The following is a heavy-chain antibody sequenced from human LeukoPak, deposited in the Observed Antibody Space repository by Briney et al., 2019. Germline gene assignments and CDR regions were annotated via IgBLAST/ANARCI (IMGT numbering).Heavy chain of an antibody. D-gene: IGHD6-13*01. V-gene: IGHV3-48*01. CDR2: IGIRSGTI. CDR1: GFTFSNYN. Sequence: GGSLRLSCAASGFTFSNYNMNWVRQAPGKGLEWISYIGIRSGTIYYADSVKGRFTISRDNAKNSLYLQMNSLRAEDTAIYYCARGSSSWYGGFDYWGQGTPVTVSS. CDR3: ARGSSSWYGGFDY. J-gene: IGHJ4*02.